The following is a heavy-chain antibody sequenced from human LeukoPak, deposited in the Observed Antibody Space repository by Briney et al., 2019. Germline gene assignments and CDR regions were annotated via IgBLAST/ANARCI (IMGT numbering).Heavy chain of an antibody. D-gene: IGHD3-22*01. CDR1: GYTFTGYY. J-gene: IGHJ5*02. CDR3: ARGSTMIVVVGNWIDP. Sequence: ASVKVSCKASGYTFTGYYMHWMRQAPGQGLEWMGWINPNSGGTNYAQKFQGRVTMTRDTSISTAYMELSRLRSDDTAVYYCARGSTMIVVVGNWIDPWGQGTLVTVSS. V-gene: IGHV1-2*02. CDR2: INPNSGGT.